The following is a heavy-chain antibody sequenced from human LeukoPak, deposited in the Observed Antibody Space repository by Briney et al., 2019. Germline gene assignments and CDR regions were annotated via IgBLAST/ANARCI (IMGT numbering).Heavy chain of an antibody. CDR3: ARENYHGLDV. CDR1: GFTFSSCW. J-gene: IGHJ6*02. V-gene: IGHV3-74*01. CDR2: IKKDGTST. Sequence: GGSLRLSCAGSGFTFSSCWVHWVRQAPGKGLVWLSRIKKDGTSTSYADSVQGRFTISRDNAKNTVYVQMGSLRAEDTAVYYCARENYHGLDVWGQGTTVTVSS.